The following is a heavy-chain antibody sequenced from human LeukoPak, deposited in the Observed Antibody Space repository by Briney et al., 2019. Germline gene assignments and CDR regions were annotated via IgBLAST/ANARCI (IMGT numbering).Heavy chain of an antibody. Sequence: PSETLSLTCTVSGGSISSYYWSWIRQPPGKGLEWIGYIYYSGSTNYNPSLKSRVTISVDTSKNQFSLKLSSVTAADTAVYYCARDLPAYCSGGSRYSFAFDIWGQGTMVTVSS. CDR3: ARDLPAYCSGGSRYSFAFDI. D-gene: IGHD2-15*01. V-gene: IGHV4-59*01. J-gene: IGHJ3*02. CDR2: IYYSGST. CDR1: GGSISSYY.